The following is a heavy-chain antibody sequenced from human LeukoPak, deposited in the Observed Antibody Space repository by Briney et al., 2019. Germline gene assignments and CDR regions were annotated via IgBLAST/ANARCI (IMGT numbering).Heavy chain of an antibody. Sequence: GGSLRLSCAASGFTFSSYWMHWVRQAPGKGLEWVSTIGGTGVRTYYADSVKGRFTISRDNSKNTLYLQINSLRAEDTAVYFCAKDRLGGPYFFHYWGQGTLVTVSS. CDR2: IGGTGVRT. D-gene: IGHD3-16*01. CDR3: AKDRLGGPYFFHY. J-gene: IGHJ4*02. CDR1: GFTFSSYW. V-gene: IGHV3-23*01.